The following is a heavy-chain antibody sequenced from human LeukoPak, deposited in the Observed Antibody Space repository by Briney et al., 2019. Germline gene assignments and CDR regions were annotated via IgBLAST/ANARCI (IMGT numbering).Heavy chain of an antibody. CDR1: EFTFW. D-gene: IGHD4-17*01. J-gene: IGHJ4*02. V-gene: IGHV3-74*01. CDR2: INGDGSST. CDR3: AKLPGTVTINYFDY. Sequence: GGSLRLSCAASEFTFWMHWVRQAPGKGLVWVSQINGDGSSTSYTDSVKGRFTISRDNSKNTLYLQMNSLRAEDTAVYYCAKLPGTVTINYFDYWGQGTLVTVSS.